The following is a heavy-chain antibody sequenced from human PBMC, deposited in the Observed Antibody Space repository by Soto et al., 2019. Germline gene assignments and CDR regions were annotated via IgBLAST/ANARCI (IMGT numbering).Heavy chain of an antibody. CDR1: GYTFTSYY. V-gene: IGHV1-46*01. CDR2: INPSGGST. D-gene: IGHD3-22*01. J-gene: IGHJ3*02. CDR3: ARGVYYDSSGYYTDAFDI. Sequence: ASVKVSCKASGYTFTSYYIHWVRQAPGQGLEWMGVINPSGGSTSYAQKFQGRVTMTRDTSTSTVYMELSSLRSEDTAVYYCARGVYYDSSGYYTDAFDIWGQGTMVTVSS.